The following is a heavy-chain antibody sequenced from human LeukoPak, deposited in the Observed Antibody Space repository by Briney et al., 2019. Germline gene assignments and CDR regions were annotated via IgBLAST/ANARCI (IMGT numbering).Heavy chain of an antibody. J-gene: IGHJ6*03. CDR1: GYTFTGYY. CDR3: ARGGGVAGYYYYYYMDV. D-gene: IGHD6-19*01. Sequence: VKVSCKASGYTFTGYYMHWVRQAPGQGLEWMGWINPNSGGTNYAQKFQGRVTMTRDTSISTAYMELSRLRSDDTAVYYCARGGGVAGYYYYYYMDVWGKGTTVTISS. CDR2: INPNSGGT. V-gene: IGHV1-2*02.